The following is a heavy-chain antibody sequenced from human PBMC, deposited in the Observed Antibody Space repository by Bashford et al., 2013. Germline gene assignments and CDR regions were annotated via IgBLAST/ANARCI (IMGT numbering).Heavy chain of an antibody. V-gene: IGHV4-30-4*08. CDR3: ARYRMTGTTDWLDP. D-gene: IGHD1-1*01. CDR2: IYYSGST. J-gene: IGHJ5*02. Sequence: WIRQPPGKGLEWIGYIYYSGSTYYNPSLKSRVTISVDTSKNQFSLKVTSVTAADTAVYYCARYRMTGTTDWLDPWGQGTLVTVSS.